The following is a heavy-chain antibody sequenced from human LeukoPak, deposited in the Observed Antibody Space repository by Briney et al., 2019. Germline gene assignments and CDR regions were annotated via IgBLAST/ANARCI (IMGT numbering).Heavy chain of an antibody. J-gene: IGHJ4*02. Sequence: GGSLRLSCAASGFTFSNYWMTWVRQAPGKGPEWVANIDQDGSEKFYVDSVKGRFTISRDNAKDSLYLQMNSLRDEDTALYYCARDQGAAGDYWGQGTLVTVSS. V-gene: IGHV3-7*01. CDR1: GFTFSNYW. CDR3: ARDQGAAGDY. D-gene: IGHD6-13*01. CDR2: IDQDGSEK.